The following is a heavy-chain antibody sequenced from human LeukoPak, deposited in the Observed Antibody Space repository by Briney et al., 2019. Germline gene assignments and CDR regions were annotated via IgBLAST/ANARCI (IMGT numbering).Heavy chain of an antibody. CDR2: IDPNSGNT. J-gene: IGHJ4*02. D-gene: IGHD2-15*01. V-gene: IGHV1-8*01. CDR1: GYIFTSYV. CDR3: AREFRMVVPTQGDDH. Sequence: ASVKVSCKASGYIFTSYVINWVRQATGQGLEWMGGIDPNSGNTGYAQKFQGRVTMTRNTSISTAYMELSSLRSEDTAVYYCAREFRMVVPTQGDDHLGQGTLVTVSS.